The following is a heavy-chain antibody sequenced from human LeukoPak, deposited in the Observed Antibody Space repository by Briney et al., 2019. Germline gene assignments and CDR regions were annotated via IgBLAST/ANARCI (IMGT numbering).Heavy chain of an antibody. CDR1: GFTFSSYG. V-gene: IGHV3-30*18. D-gene: IGHD6-19*01. CDR3: AKSFGQWLASFDY. J-gene: IGHJ4*02. Sequence: GGSLRLSCAASGFTFSSYGMHWVRQAPGKGLEWVAVISYDGSNKYYADSVKGRFTISRDNSKNTLYLQMNSLRAEDTAVYYCAKSFGQWLASFDYWGQGTLVTVSS. CDR2: ISYDGSNK.